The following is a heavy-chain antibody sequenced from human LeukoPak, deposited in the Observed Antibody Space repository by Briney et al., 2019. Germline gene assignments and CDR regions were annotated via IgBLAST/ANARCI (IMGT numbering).Heavy chain of an antibody. Sequence: GGSLRLSCAASGFTFSSYSMNWVRQAPGKGLEWVSSISSSSSYIYYADSVKGRFTISRGNAKNSLYLQMNSLRAEDTAVYYCARGYSSSWDIDYWGQGTLVTVSS. J-gene: IGHJ4*02. V-gene: IGHV3-21*01. CDR1: GFTFSSYS. D-gene: IGHD6-13*01. CDR3: ARGYSSSWDIDY. CDR2: ISSSSSYI.